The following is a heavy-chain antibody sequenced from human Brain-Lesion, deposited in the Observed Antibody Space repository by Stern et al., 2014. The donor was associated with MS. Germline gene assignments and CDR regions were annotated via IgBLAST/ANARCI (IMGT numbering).Heavy chain of an antibody. V-gene: IGHV4-61*02. D-gene: IGHD2-2*01. J-gene: IGHJ6*02. Sequence: VQLVESGPGLVKPSQTLSLSCTVSGGSISSGGYYWSWLRPPAGKGLEWIGRIFNSGSTSYTPSLKSRVTISIDTAKNQFSLRLNPMTAADTAVYYCARGRVVPGFQYYATDVWGQGTTVIVSS. CDR1: GGSISSGGYY. CDR3: ARGRVVPGFQYYATDV. CDR2: IFNSGST.